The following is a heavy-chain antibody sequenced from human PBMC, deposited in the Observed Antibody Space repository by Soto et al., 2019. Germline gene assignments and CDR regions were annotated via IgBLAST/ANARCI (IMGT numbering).Heavy chain of an antibody. CDR3: ARDREYGLHV. CDR2: IYYGGST. Sequence: QAQLQESGPGLVKPSQTLSLTCTVSGCSISSGCYYWSWLRQHPGKGLEWIGYIYYGGSTYYNPWLRRRVTIPGDTSKKQFSLKLSSGTGAETAVYYCARDREYGLHVGGQGTTVTVSS. J-gene: IGHJ6*02. CDR1: GCSISSGCYY. V-gene: IGHV4-31*03.